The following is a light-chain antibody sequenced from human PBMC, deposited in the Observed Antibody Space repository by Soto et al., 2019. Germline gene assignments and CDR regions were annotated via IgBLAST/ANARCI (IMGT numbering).Light chain of an antibody. V-gene: IGLV2-23*02. Sequence: QSALTQPASVSGSPGQSITISCTGTSSDVGSYSLVSWYQQHPGKAPKLMIYEVSNRPSGVSNRFSGSKSGNTASLTISGLQADEQADYSCCSYAESSTVVFGGGTKLTVL. CDR3: CSYAESSTVV. CDR1: SSDVGSYSL. J-gene: IGLJ2*01. CDR2: EVS.